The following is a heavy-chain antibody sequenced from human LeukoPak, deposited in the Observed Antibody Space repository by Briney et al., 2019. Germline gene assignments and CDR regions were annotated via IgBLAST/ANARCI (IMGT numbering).Heavy chain of an antibody. CDR2: VHLSGTS. CDR3: ARESGAFPFGF. CDR1: GGSILTTNW. D-gene: IGHD1-26*01. V-gene: IGHV4-4*02. Sequence: SETLSLTCAVSGGSILTTNWWGWVRQPPGKGLEWIGEVHLSGTSNYNPSLKSRVSMSIDKSKNQLSLKLTSVTAADTAMYYCARESGAFPFGFWGQGTLVTVSS. J-gene: IGHJ4*02.